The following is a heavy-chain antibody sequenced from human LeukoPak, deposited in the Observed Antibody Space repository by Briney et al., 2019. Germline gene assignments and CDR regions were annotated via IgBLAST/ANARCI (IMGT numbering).Heavy chain of an antibody. V-gene: IGHV4-34*01. CDR3: ARETSTVASYYFQD. D-gene: IGHD2-15*01. Sequence: PSETLSLTCAVYGASFSVDYWSWIRQSPGKGLEWIGEITHSGNTNYNPSFKSRVSMSVDTSKNQFSLRLSSVTAADTAIYYCARETSTVASYYFQDWGQGTLVTVSS. J-gene: IGHJ4*02. CDR2: ITHSGNT. CDR1: GASFSVDY.